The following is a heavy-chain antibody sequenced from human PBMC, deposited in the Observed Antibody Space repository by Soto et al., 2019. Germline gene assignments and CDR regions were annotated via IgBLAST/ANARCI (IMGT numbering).Heavy chain of an antibody. V-gene: IGHV1-18*01. CDR1: GYTFTNYD. CDR2: ISTYTGNT. Sequence: ASVKVSCKASGYTFTNYDINWVRQAPGQGLEWKGWISTYTGNTNYAQKIQGRVTMTTDTSTSTAYMELRSLRSDDTAVYYCARGYYYGSGRPTPGGMDVWGQGTTVTSP. D-gene: IGHD3-10*01. CDR3: ARGYYYGSGRPTPGGMDV. J-gene: IGHJ6*02.